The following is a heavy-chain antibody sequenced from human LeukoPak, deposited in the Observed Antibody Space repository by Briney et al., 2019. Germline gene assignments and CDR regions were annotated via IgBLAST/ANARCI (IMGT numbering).Heavy chain of an antibody. J-gene: IGHJ4*02. CDR2: IIPILGIA. CDR1: GGTFSSYA. CDR3: ARGFAAYDTSDYAFSYY. D-gene: IGHD3-22*01. Sequence: ASVKVSCKASGGTFSSYAISWVRQAPGQGLEWMGRIIPILGIANYAQKFQGRLTMTRDTSISTAYMELSSLRSEDTAVYYCARGFAAYDTSDYAFSYYWGQGTLVTVSS. V-gene: IGHV1-69*04.